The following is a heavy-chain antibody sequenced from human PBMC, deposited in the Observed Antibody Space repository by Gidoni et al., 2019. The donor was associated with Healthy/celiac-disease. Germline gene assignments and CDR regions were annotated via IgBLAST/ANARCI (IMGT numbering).Heavy chain of an antibody. CDR3: AKDSAAAAYYYYYGMDV. Sequence: EVQLVESGGGLVQPGRSLRLSCAASGFTFDDYAMHWVRQAPGKGLEWVSGISWNSGSIGYADSVKGRFTISRDNAKNSLYLQMNSLRAEDTALYYCAKDSAAAAYYYYYGMDVWGQGTTVTVSS. CDR2: ISWNSGSI. D-gene: IGHD6-13*01. CDR1: GFTFDDYA. J-gene: IGHJ6*02. V-gene: IGHV3-9*01.